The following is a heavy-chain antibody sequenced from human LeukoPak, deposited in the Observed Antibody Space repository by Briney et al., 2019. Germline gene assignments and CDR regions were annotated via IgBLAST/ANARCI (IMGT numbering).Heavy chain of an antibody. CDR3: ARGFRNGPFDC. CDR1: GFTFDDYG. V-gene: IGHV3-20*04. CDR2: INRNGDNT. J-gene: IGHJ4*02. D-gene: IGHD2-8*01. Sequence: RPGGSLRLSCEASGFTFDDYGMSWVRQVPGKGLEWVSGINRNGDNTDYADSVKGRFTISRDNAKNSHFLQMNSLRVEDTAFYYCARGFRNGPFDCWGQGTLVTVSS.